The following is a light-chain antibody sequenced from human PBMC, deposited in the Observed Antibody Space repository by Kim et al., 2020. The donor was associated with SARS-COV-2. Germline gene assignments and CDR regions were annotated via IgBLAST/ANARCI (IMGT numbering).Light chain of an antibody. V-gene: IGLV3-1*01. CDR2: EDN. J-gene: IGLJ2*01. Sequence: VSPGQTASIICSGDKLGDRHTCWYQQKPGQSPVVVIFEDNKRPSGIPDRFSGSNSGNTATLTISGTQAMDEADYYCQAWDSSTSVVFGGGTKLTVL. CDR3: QAWDSSTSVV. CDR1: KLGDRH.